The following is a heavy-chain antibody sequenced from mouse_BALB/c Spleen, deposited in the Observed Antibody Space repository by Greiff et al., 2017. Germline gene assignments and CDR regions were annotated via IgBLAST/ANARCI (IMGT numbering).Heavy chain of an antibody. CDR2: IWSGGST. Sequence: VKVVESGPGLVQPSQSLSITCTVSGFSLTSYGVHWVRQSPGKGLEWLGVIWSGGSTDYNAAFISRLSISKDNSKSQVFFKMNSLQADDTAIYYCVRLTTVGLYFDYWGQGTTLTVSS. CDR3: VRLTTVGLYFDY. D-gene: IGHD1-1*01. J-gene: IGHJ2*01. CDR1: GFSLTSYG. V-gene: IGHV2-2-2*01.